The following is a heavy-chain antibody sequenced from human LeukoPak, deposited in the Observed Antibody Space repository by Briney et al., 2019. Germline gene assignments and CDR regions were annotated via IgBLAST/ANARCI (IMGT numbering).Heavy chain of an antibody. CDR1: GYTFTSYD. J-gene: IGHJ6*02. CDR2: MSPNSGNT. CDR3: ARGFSTGFFYYAMDV. D-gene: IGHD3-9*01. V-gene: IGHV1-8*01. Sequence: ASVKVSCKTSGYTFTSYDFNWVRQATGQGLEWMGWMSPNSGNTGYAQKFQGRVTMTRNTSISTAYLELSSLTSEDMAVYYCARGFSTGFFYYAMDVWGQGTTVTVSS.